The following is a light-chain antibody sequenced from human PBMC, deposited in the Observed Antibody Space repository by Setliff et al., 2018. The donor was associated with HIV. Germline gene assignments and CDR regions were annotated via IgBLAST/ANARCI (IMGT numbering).Light chain of an antibody. V-gene: IGLV2-14*03. Sequence: QSALAQAASVSGSPGQSITMSCTGTRSDVGGYNYVSWYQQHPGKAPKLMIYDVSNRPSGVSNRFSGSKSGNTASLTVSGLQAEDEADYYCSSYTSTSTRCVFGTGTRSPS. J-gene: IGLJ1*01. CDR1: RSDVGGYNY. CDR3: SSYTSTSTRCV. CDR2: DVS.